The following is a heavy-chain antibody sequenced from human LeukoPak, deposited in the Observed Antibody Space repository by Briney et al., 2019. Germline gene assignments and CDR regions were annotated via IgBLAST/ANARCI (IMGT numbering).Heavy chain of an antibody. Sequence: PSETLSLTCAVYGGSFSGYYWSWIRQPPGKGLEWIGEINHSGSTNYNPSLKSRVTISVDTSKNQFSLKLSSVTAADTAVYYCARGSQLPLQPLGYWGQGTLVTVSS. J-gene: IGHJ4*02. CDR3: ARGSQLPLQPLGY. V-gene: IGHV4-34*01. D-gene: IGHD2-2*01. CDR2: INHSGST. CDR1: GGSFSGYY.